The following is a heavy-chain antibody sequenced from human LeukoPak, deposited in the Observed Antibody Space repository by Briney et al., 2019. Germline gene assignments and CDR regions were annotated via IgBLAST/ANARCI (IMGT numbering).Heavy chain of an antibody. CDR3: ASSYGDFPLDY. D-gene: IGHD4-17*01. V-gene: IGHV4-30-4*08. J-gene: IGHJ4*02. Sequence: TLSLTCTVSGGSISSGDYYWSWLRQPPGKGLEWIVYIYYSGSTYSNASLKSRITITVDTSKNQFSLQLSSVTATHTAAYYCASSYGDFPLDYWGQGTLVSVSS. CDR1: GGSISSGDYY. CDR2: IYYSGST.